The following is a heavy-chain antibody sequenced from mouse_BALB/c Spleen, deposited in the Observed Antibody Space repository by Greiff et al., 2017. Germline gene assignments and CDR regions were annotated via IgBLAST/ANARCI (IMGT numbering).Heavy chain of an antibody. Sequence: QVTLKVSGPGILQPSQTLSLTCSFSGFSLSTSGMGVSWIRQPSGKGLEWLAHIYWDDDKRYNPSLKSRLTISKDTSSNQVFLKITSVDTADTATYYCARYGNYDWYFDVWGAGTTVTVSS. D-gene: IGHD2-10*02. CDR3: ARYGNYDWYFDV. J-gene: IGHJ1*01. V-gene: IGHV8-12*01. CDR2: IYWDDDK. CDR1: GFSLSTSGMG.